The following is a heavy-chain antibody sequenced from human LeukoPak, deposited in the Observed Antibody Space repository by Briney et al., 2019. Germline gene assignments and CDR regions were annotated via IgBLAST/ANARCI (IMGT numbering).Heavy chain of an antibody. J-gene: IGHJ6*02. D-gene: IGHD4-17*01. CDR2: IYYSGST. CDR1: GGSISSGGYY. CDR3: AVMDYGDYGMDV. Sequence: PSETLSLTCTVSGGSISSGGYYWSWIRQHPGKGLEWIGYIYYSGSTYCNPSLKSRVTISVDTSKNQFSLKLSSVTAADTAVYYCAVMDYGDYGMDVWGQGTTVTVSS. V-gene: IGHV4-31*03.